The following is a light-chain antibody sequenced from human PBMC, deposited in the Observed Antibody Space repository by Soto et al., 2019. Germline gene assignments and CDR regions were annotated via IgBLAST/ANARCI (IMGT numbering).Light chain of an antibody. Sequence: QSALTQPASVSGSPGQSITISCTGTSSDVGGYNYVSWYQQHPGKAPKLMIYEVSNRPSGVSNRFSGSKSGNTASLTISGLQADEDADDYCSSYTSSSSPGVFGGGTKLTVL. CDR3: SSYTSSSSPGV. CDR1: SSDVGGYNY. CDR2: EVS. J-gene: IGLJ2*01. V-gene: IGLV2-14*01.